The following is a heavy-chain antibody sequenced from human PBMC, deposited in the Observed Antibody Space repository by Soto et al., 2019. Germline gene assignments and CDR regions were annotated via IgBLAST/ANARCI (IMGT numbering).Heavy chain of an antibody. V-gene: IGHV1-46*01. D-gene: IGHD3-10*01. CDR3: ARDTSVFDLAWWFDP. Sequence: QAQLVQSGAEVKNPGASVKISCKASGYTFTNHWMHWVRQAPGQGLEWMGVINPSGDRASYAQRFPGRLRLTTDTSTSSVYMELSSLRSDDTAIYYCARDTSVFDLAWWFDPWGQGTLVNVSS. J-gene: IGHJ5*02. CDR2: INPSGDRA. CDR1: GYTFTNHW.